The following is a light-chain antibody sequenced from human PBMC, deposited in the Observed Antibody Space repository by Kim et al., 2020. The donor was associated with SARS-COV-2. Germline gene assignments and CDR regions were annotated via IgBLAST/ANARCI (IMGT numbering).Light chain of an antibody. J-gene: IGLJ2*01. V-gene: IGLV3-1*01. CDR3: QAWDSNTVV. CDR2: QDN. CDR1: NLGDKY. Sequence: SYELTQPPSVSVSPGQTASISCSGDNLGDKYVCWYQQRPGQSPVLVISQDNKRPPGIPERFSGSNSGNTATLTISGTQAMDEADYYCQAWDSNTVVFGGG.